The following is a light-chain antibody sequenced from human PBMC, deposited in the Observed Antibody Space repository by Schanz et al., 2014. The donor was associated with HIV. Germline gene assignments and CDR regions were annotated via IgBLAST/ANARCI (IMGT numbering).Light chain of an antibody. CDR2: LNSDGSH. V-gene: IGLV4-69*01. CDR3: QTWDTGIRV. CDR1: SGHSSYA. Sequence: QSVLTQSPSASASLGASVNLTCTLSSGHSSYAIAWHQQQPEKGPRFLMNLNSDGSHSKGDGIPDRFSGSSSGAERYLTISSLQSEDEADYYCQTWDTGIRVFGGGTMLTVL. J-gene: IGLJ3*02.